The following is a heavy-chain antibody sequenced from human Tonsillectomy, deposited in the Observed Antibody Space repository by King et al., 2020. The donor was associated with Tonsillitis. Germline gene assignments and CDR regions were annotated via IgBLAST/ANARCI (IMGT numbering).Heavy chain of an antibody. V-gene: IGHV3-7*03. CDR2: IKEDGSEK. Sequence: VQLVESGGGLVQPGGSLRLSCAASGFTFSSYWMTWVRQAPGKGLEGVANIKEDGSEKNYVDSVKGRFTIPRDNAKNSLYLQMKSLRAEDTAVYYCARDWTDYWGQGTLVTVSS. CDR1: GFTFSSYW. CDR3: ARDWTDY. J-gene: IGHJ4*02. D-gene: IGHD3/OR15-3a*01.